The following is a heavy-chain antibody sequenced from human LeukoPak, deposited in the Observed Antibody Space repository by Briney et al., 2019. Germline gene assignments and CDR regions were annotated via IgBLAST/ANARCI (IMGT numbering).Heavy chain of an antibody. CDR2: IWYDENDK. V-gene: IGHV3-33*08. CDR1: GFTFSSYA. J-gene: IGHJ4*02. D-gene: IGHD3-16*01. CDR3: ARDGRHLKRGPRRPFDY. Sequence: GGSLRLSCAASGFTFSSYAMSWVRQAPGKGLEWVAVIWYDENDKYYVDSVKGRFTISRDNSKNTLYLQMNSLRGEDTAIYYCARDGRHLKRGPRRPFDYWGQGTLVTVSS.